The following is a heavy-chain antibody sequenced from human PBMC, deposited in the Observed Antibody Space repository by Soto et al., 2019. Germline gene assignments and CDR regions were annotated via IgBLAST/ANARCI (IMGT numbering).Heavy chain of an antibody. CDR1: GYSFTSYW. CDR2: IYPADSDT. CDR3: ARTPSRGYSSHYYYYGMDV. V-gene: IGHV5-51*01. D-gene: IGHD5-12*01. Sequence: PGESLKISCKGSGYSFTSYWIGWVRQVPWKGLEWMGIIYPADSDTRYSPSFQGQVTISADKSISTAYLQWSSLKASDSAMYYCARTPSRGYSSHYYYYGMDVWGQGTTVTVSS. J-gene: IGHJ6*02.